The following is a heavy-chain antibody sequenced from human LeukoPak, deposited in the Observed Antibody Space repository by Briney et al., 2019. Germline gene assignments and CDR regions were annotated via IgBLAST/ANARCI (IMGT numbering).Heavy chain of an antibody. J-gene: IGHJ6*03. Sequence: SETLSLTCAVYGGSFSGYYWSWIRQPPGKGLEWIGEINHSGSTNYNPSLKSRVTISVDTSKNQFSLKLSSVTAADTAVYYCARGGYSYGYYYYYYMDVWGKGTTVTVSS. D-gene: IGHD5-18*01. CDR2: INHSGST. CDR1: GGSFSGYY. CDR3: ARGGYSYGYYYYYYMDV. V-gene: IGHV4-34*01.